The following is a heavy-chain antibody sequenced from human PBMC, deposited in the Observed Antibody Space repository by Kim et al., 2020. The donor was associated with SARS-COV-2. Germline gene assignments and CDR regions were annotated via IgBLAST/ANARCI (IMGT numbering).Heavy chain of an antibody. V-gene: IGHV1-2*04. J-gene: IGHJ5*02. CDR2: INPNSGGT. D-gene: IGHD6-13*01. CDR1: GYTFTGYY. Sequence: ASVKVSCKASGYTFTGYYMHWVRQAPGQGLEWMGWINPNSGGTNYAQKFQGWVTMTRDTSISTAYMELSRLRSDDTDVYYCAREAAAGRRGIWFDPWGQGTLVTVSS. CDR3: AREAAAGRRGIWFDP.